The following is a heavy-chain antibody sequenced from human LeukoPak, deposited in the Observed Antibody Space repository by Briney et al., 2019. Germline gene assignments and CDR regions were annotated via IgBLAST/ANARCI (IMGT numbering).Heavy chain of an antibody. CDR1: GGSISSSSYY. J-gene: IGHJ4*02. CDR3: ARHLPNYDILTGYSYYFDY. Sequence: SETLSLICTVSGGSISSSSYYWGWIRQPPGKGLEWIGSIYYSGSTYYNPSLKSRVTISVDTSKNQFSLKLSSVTAADTAVYYCARHLPNYDILTGYSYYFDYWDQGTLVTVSS. CDR2: IYYSGST. V-gene: IGHV4-39*01. D-gene: IGHD3-9*01.